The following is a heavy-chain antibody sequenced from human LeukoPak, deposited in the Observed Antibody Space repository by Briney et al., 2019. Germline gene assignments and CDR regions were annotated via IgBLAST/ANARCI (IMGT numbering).Heavy chain of an antibody. CDR3: ARLLGMVTTFDI. D-gene: IGHD5-24*01. J-gene: IGHJ3*02. Sequence: GGSLRLSCAASGFTFRSYEMNWVRQAPGKGLEWVSYISSSGSTIYYADSVKGRFTISRDNAKNSLFLQMNSLRAEDTALYYCARLLGMVTTFDIWGQGTVVTVSS. CDR1: GFTFRSYE. V-gene: IGHV3-48*03. CDR2: ISSSGSTI.